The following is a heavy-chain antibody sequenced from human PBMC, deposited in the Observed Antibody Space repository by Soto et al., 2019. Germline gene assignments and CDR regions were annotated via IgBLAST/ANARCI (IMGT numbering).Heavy chain of an antibody. Sequence: TLSRTGAVSGDSIIRYDGSSIRHPPVKVLECIGYIYYSGSTNYNPSLRRRFTIAVDTSKNQFSLKLSSVTAADTAVYYCARRGYSHGLNSTQFEYWGPGTMVTVSS. D-gene: IGHD5-18*01. CDR3: ARRGYSHGLNSTQFEY. CDR1: GDSIIRYD. CDR2: IYYSGST. J-gene: IGHJ4*02. V-gene: IGHV4-59*01.